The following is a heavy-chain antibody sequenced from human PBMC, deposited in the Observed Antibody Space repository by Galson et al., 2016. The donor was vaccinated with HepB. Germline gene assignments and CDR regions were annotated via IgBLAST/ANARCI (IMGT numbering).Heavy chain of an antibody. CDR3: ARARITFFGLVIHGAFDI. CDR2: IIPIFDTT. J-gene: IGHJ3*02. Sequence: SVKVSCKASGGTFSSYAISWVRLAPGQGLEWMGGIIPIFDTTTYAQKFQGRLTITADESTSTAYMELSSLRSEDTAVYYCARARITFFGLVIHGAFDIWGQGTMVTVSS. CDR1: GGTFSSYA. D-gene: IGHD3-3*01. V-gene: IGHV1-69*13.